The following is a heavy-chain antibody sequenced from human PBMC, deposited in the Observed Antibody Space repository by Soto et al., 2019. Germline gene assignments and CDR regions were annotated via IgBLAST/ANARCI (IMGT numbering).Heavy chain of an antibody. CDR1: GFTFSSYD. J-gene: IGHJ4*02. CDR3: ARVVDGTVDY. CDR2: IGTAGDT. Sequence: GGALRVSCAASGFTFSSYDMHWFRQATGKGLEWVSAIGTAGDTYYPGSVTGRFTISRENAKNSLYLQMTSLRAGDTAVYYCARVVDGTVDYWGQGTLVTVSS. V-gene: IGHV3-13*01. D-gene: IGHD6-19*01.